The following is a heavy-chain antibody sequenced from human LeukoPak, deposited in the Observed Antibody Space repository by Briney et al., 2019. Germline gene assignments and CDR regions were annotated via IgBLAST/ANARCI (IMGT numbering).Heavy chain of an antibody. CDR1: GGSISSYY. J-gene: IGHJ6*04. D-gene: IGHD5-18*01. CDR3: ARGSDTAMGVDYYYGMDV. V-gene: IGHV4-59*01. Sequence: SETLSLTCTVSGGSISSYYWSWIRQPPGKGLEWIGYIYYSGSTNYNPSLKSRVTISVDTSKNQFSLKLSSVTAADTAVYYWARGSDTAMGVDYYYGMDVWGKGTTVTVSS. CDR2: IYYSGST.